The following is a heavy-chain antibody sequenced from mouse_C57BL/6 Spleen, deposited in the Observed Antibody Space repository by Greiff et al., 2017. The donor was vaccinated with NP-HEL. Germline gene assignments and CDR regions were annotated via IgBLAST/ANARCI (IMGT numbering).Heavy chain of an antibody. D-gene: IGHD2-5*01. CDR1: GFTFSDYY. CDR3: AREGSYSNYDWYFDV. V-gene: IGHV5-16*01. J-gene: IGHJ1*03. Sequence: DVQLVESEGGLVQPGSSMKLSCTASGFTFSDYYMAWVRQVPEKGLEWVANINYDGSSTYYLDSLKSRFFISRDNAKNILYLQMSSLKSEDTATYYCAREGSYSNYDWYFDVWGTGTTVTVSS. CDR2: INYDGSST.